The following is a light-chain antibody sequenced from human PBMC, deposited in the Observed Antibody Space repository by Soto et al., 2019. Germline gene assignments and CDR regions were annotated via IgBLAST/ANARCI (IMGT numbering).Light chain of an antibody. Sequence: DIQMSQSPSSLSASVGDRVTITCRASQGISTYLAWFQQKPGKAPKSLIYDASNLQSGVPSKFSGSGSGTEFTLTISSLQPEDFATYYCQQYHTSPITFGQGTRLEIK. CDR2: DAS. CDR3: QQYHTSPIT. CDR1: QGISTY. J-gene: IGKJ5*01. V-gene: IGKV1-16*02.